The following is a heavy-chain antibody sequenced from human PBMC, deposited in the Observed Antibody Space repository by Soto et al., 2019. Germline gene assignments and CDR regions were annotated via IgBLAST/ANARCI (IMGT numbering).Heavy chain of an antibody. J-gene: IGHJ4*02. CDR1: GFTFSSYA. CDR2: ISYDGSNK. D-gene: IGHD3-3*01. CDR3: ARQGSYYDFWSGSFDY. V-gene: IGHV3-30-3*01. Sequence: PGGSLRLSCAASGFTFSSYAMHWVRQAPGKGLEWVAVISYDGSNKYYADSVKGRFTISRDNSKNTLYPQMNSLRAEDTAVYYCARQGSYYDFWSGSFDYWGQGTLVTVSS.